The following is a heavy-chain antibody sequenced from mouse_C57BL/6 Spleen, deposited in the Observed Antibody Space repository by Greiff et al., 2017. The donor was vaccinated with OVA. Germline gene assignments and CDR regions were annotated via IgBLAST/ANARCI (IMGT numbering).Heavy chain of an antibody. CDR2: IYPYNGVS. CDR3: ARAYGYDGDWYFDV. D-gene: IGHD2-2*01. J-gene: IGHJ1*03. V-gene: IGHV1-31*01. Sequence: EVQLQQSGPELVKPGASVKISCKASGYSFTGYYMHWVKQSHGNILDWIGYIYPYNGVSSYNQKFKGKATLTVDKSSSTAYMELRSLTSEDSAVDYCARAYGYDGDWYFDVWGTGTTVTVSS. CDR1: GYSFTGYY.